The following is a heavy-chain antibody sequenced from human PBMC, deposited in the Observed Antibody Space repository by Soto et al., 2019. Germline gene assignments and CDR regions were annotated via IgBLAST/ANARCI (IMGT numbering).Heavy chain of an antibody. D-gene: IGHD3-22*01. CDR2: IYPGDSDT. Sequence: GESLKISCKGSGYSFTSYWIGWVRQMPGKGLEWMGIIYPGDSDTRYSPSFQGQVTISADKSISTAYLQWSSLKASDTAMYYRARLGTYYYDSSGYGPSAALDIWGQGTMVTLSS. J-gene: IGHJ3*02. CDR1: GYSFTSYW. V-gene: IGHV5-51*01. CDR3: ARLGTYYYDSSGYGPSAALDI.